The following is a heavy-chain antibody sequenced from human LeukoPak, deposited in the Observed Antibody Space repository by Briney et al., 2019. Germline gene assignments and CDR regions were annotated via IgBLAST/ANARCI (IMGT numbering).Heavy chain of an antibody. D-gene: IGHD6-13*01. Sequence: ASVKVSCKTSGYTFINYAINWGRQAPGQRPEWMGWISAGNGNTKYSQKFQGRVTITRDTSASTAYMELSRLRSEDTAVYYCARGPRAAADDYWGQGTLVTVSS. CDR3: ARGPRAAADDY. CDR1: GYTFINYA. J-gene: IGHJ4*02. V-gene: IGHV1-3*01. CDR2: ISAGNGNT.